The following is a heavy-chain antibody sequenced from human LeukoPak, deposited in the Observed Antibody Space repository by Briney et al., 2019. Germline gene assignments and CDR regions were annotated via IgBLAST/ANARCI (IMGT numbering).Heavy chain of an antibody. D-gene: IGHD1-14*01. Sequence: GGSLRLSCAASAFTFSSSDMSWVRQAPGKGLGWVSTIGGSGVTTYYADSVKGRFTSSRDNYKNTLYLQMNSLKTEDTAVYYCTTLPPRKGEDFDYWGQGALVTVSS. CDR3: TTLPPRKGEDFDY. CDR1: AFTFSSSD. V-gene: IGHV3-23*01. J-gene: IGHJ4*02. CDR2: IGGSGVTT.